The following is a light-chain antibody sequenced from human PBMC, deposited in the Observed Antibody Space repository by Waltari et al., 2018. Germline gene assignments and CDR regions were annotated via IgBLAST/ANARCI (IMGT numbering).Light chain of an antibody. V-gene: IGKV2-28*01. J-gene: IGKJ1*01. CDR2: LGS. CDR1: QSLLHSNGYNY. CDR3: MQALQTAWT. Sequence: DIVMTQSPLSLPVTPGEQASISCRSSQSLLHSNGYNYLDWYLQKPGQSPQLLIYLGSNRASGVPDRFSGSGSGTDFTLKISRVEAEDVGVYYCMQALQTAWTFGQGTKVEIK.